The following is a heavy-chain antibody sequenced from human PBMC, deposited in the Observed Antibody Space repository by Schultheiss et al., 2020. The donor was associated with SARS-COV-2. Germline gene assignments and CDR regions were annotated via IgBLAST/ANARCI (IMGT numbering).Heavy chain of an antibody. CDR2: ISYDGSNK. CDR3: ARGTLPFNRYNWFDP. V-gene: IGHV3-30*04. J-gene: IGHJ5*02. CDR1: GFTFSSYA. Sequence: GGSLRLSCAASGFTFSSYAMHWVRQAPGKGLEWVAVISYDGSNKYYADSVKGRFTISRDNSKNTLYLQMNSLRAEDTAVYYCARGTLPFNRYNWFDPWGQGTLVTVSS. D-gene: IGHD1-14*01.